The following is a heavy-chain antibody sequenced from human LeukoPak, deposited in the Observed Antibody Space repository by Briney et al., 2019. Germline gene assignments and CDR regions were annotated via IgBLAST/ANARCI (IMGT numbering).Heavy chain of an antibody. CDR2: ISSSSSYI. J-gene: IGHJ6*02. Sequence: AGGSLRLSCAASGFTFSSYSMNWVRQAPGKGLEWVSSISSSSSYIYYADSVKGRFTISRDNAKNSLYLQMNSLRAEDTAVYYCARSIAVAGYYYYGMDVWGQGTTVTVSS. D-gene: IGHD6-19*01. CDR1: GFTFSSYS. V-gene: IGHV3-21*01. CDR3: ARSIAVAGYYYYGMDV.